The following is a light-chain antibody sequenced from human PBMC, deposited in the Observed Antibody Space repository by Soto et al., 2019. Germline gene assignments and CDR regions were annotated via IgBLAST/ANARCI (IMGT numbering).Light chain of an antibody. CDR2: EVS. CDR3: CSYAGSSAFHVV. Sequence: QSVLTQPASVSASPGQSITISCTGTSSDVGSYNLVSWYQQHPGKAPKLMIYEVSKRPSGISNRFSGSKSGNTASLTISGLQTEDEADYYCCSYAGSSAFHVVFGGGTKLTVL. V-gene: IGLV2-23*02. CDR1: SSDVGSYNL. J-gene: IGLJ2*01.